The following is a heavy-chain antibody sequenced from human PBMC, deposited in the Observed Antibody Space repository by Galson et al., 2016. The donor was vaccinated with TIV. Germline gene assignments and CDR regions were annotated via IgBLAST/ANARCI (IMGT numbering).Heavy chain of an antibody. J-gene: IGHJ4*02. D-gene: IGHD2-15*01. CDR2: ISSSGITR. CDR1: GFTVSRNY. Sequence: SLRLSCAASGFTVSRNYMSWVRQAPGKGLEWVSYISSSGITRRYADSVKGRFTISRDNAKKSLYLQMNSLRAQDTAIYYCASGCSGGTCEEYWGQGTLVSVSS. CDR3: ASGCSGGTCEEY. V-gene: IGHV3-11*01.